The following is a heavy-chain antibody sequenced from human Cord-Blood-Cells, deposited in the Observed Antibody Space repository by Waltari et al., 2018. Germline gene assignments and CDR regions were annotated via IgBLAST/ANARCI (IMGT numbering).Heavy chain of an antibody. CDR1: GYTLTELT. D-gene: IGHD3-22*01. V-gene: IGHV1-24*01. CDR3: ATGKVSVVISSPTFDY. CDR2: FDPEDGET. Sequence: QVQLVQSGAEVKKPGASVKVSCKVSGYTLTELTMHWVRQAPGKGLEWMGGFDPEDGETIYAQKFQGRVTMTEDTSTDTAYMELSSLRSEDTAVYYCATGKVSVVISSPTFDYWGQGTLVTVSS. J-gene: IGHJ4*02.